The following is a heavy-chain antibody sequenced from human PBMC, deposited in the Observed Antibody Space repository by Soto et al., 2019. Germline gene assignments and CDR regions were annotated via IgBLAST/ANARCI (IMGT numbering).Heavy chain of an antibody. V-gene: IGHV1-2*04. CDR3: ARDSRQLAYYYFDY. J-gene: IGHJ4*02. D-gene: IGHD6-13*01. Sequence: ASVKVSCKASGYTFTGYYMHWVRQAPGQGLEWMGWINPNSGGTNYAQKFQGWVTMTRDTSISTAYMELSRLRSDDTAVYYCARDSRQLAYYYFDYWGQGTLVTVSS. CDR2: INPNSGGT. CDR1: GYTFTGYY.